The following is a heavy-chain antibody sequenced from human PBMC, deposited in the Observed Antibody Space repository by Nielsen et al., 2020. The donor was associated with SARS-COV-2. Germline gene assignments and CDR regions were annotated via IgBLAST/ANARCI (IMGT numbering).Heavy chain of an antibody. D-gene: IGHD3-3*01. Sequence: GESLKISCAASGFTVSSNYMSWVRQAPGKGLEWVSVIYSGGSTYYADSVKGRFTISRDNSKNTLYLQMNSLRAEDTAVYYCAREFFGAEYYYYMDVWGKGTTVTVSS. V-gene: IGHV3-66*01. CDR3: AREFFGAEYYYYMDV. CDR2: IYSGGST. J-gene: IGHJ6*03. CDR1: GFTVSSNY.